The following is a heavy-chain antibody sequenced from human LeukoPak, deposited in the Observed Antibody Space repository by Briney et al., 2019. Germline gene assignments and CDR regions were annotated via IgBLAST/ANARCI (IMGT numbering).Heavy chain of an antibody. D-gene: IGHD2-2*01. V-gene: IGHV4-34*01. CDR2: INHSGRT. J-gene: IGHJ6*02. CDR1: GGSFSDYF. Sequence: SETLSLTCAVYGGSFSDYFWGWIRQPPGKGLEWIGEINHSGRTYYNPSLKSRVTISVDTSKDQFSLNLSSVTAADTAVYYCARDVVVVPAAIHYGMDVWGQGTTVTVSS. CDR3: ARDVVVVPAAIHYGMDV.